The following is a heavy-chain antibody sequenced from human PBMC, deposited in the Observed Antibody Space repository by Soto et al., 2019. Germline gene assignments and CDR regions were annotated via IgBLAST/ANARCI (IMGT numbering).Heavy chain of an antibody. V-gene: IGHV2-5*01. D-gene: IGHD2-8*01. CDR3: AHLCTSGECQTPYYFAS. CDR2: IYWTDHK. Sequence: QITLKESGPTVVKPTQTLALTCSFSGFSLNTAGVGVGWIRQPPGKALEWLALIYWTDHKLYSPSLKPRHTTSKDTSKSLVVLTMTNMDPVDTATYYCAHLCTSGECQTPYYFASWGQGTLVTVSS. CDR1: GFSLNTAGVG. J-gene: IGHJ4*02.